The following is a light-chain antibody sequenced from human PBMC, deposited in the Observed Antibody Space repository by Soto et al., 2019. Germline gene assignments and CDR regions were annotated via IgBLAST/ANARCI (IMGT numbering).Light chain of an antibody. V-gene: IGKV1-6*01. CDR1: QSISTY. J-gene: IGKJ1*01. CDR3: LQDHNYFWT. CDR2: GAS. Sequence: IQMTQSPSSLSTSVGDRVTITCRASQSISTYLNWYQQKPGKAPKLLIYGASSLQSGVPSRFAGSGSGTDFTLTISSLQPEDSASYFCLQDHNYFWTFGQGTKVEVK.